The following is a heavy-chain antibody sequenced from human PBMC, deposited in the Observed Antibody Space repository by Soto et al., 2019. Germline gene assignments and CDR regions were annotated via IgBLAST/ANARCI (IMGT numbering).Heavy chain of an antibody. J-gene: IGHJ3*02. CDR2: IDPSDSYT. Sequence: EVQLVQSGAEVEKPGESLRISCKGSGYSFTSYWISWVRQMPGKGLEWMGRIDPSDSYTNYSPSFQGHVTISADKSISTAYLQWSSLKASDTAMYYCTGYVVGAVPAATALDAFDIWGQGTMVTVSS. D-gene: IGHD2-2*01. V-gene: IGHV5-10-1*03. CDR3: TGYVVGAVPAATALDAFDI. CDR1: GYSFTSYW.